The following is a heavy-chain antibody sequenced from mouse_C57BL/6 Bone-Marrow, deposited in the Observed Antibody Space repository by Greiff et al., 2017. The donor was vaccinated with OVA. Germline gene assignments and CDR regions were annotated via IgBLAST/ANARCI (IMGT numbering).Heavy chain of an antibody. CDR3: ARHYSNDWFAY. J-gene: IGHJ3*01. V-gene: IGHV1-80*01. CDR2: IYPGDGDT. Sequence: QVQLQQSGAELVKPGASVKISCKASGYAFSSYWMNWVKQRPGKGLEWIGQIYPGDGDTNYTGKFKGKATLTADKSSSTAYMQLSSLTSEDSAVYFCARHYSNDWFAYWGQGTLVTVSA. CDR1: GYAFSSYW. D-gene: IGHD2-5*01.